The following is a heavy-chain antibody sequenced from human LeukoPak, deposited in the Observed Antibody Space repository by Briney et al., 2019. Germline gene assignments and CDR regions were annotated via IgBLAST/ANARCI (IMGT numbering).Heavy chain of an antibody. D-gene: IGHD3-22*01. Sequence: PSETLSLTCAVYGGSFSGYYWSWIRQPPGKGLEWIGEINHSGSTNYNPSLKSRVTISVDTSKNQFSLKLSSVTAADTAVYYCARRYYYDSSGYYYDDYWGQGTLVTVSS. V-gene: IGHV4-34*01. J-gene: IGHJ4*02. CDR3: ARRYYYDSSGYYYDDY. CDR2: INHSGST. CDR1: GGSFSGYY.